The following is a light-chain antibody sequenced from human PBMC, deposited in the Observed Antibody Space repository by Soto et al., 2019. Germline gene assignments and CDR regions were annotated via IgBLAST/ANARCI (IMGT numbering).Light chain of an antibody. Sequence: QSALTQPASVSGSPGQSFTISCTGTSSDVGAHHSVSWYQQHPGKAPKLIIFDVSNRPSGVSNRFSGSKSGNTAPLTISGLHAEDDADYYCSSFTDTGTVMFGGGTKVTVL. CDR2: DVS. J-gene: IGLJ3*02. CDR3: SSFTDTGTVM. V-gene: IGLV2-14*03. CDR1: SSDVGAHHS.